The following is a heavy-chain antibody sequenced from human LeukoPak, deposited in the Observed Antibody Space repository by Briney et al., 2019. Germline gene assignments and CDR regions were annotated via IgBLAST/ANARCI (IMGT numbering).Heavy chain of an antibody. CDR3: ASTEGYSYGRIDY. D-gene: IGHD5-18*01. J-gene: IGHJ4*02. V-gene: IGHV1-2*02. CDR1: GYSFTGYY. Sequence: ASVKVSCKASGYSFTGYYMHWVRQAPGQGLERMGWISPNSGGTNYAQKFQGRVTMTRDTSISTAYMELSRLRSDDTAIYYCASTEGYSYGRIDYWGQGTLVTVSS. CDR2: ISPNSGGT.